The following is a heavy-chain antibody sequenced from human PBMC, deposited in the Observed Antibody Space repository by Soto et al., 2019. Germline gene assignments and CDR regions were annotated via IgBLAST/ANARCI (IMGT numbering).Heavy chain of an antibody. CDR1: GFTFSSYW. D-gene: IGHD3-22*01. CDR2: IYPGDSDT. J-gene: IGHJ4*02. CDR3: ATCAYHSSDYYLSH. V-gene: IGHV5-51*03. Sequence: EVQLVQSGAEVKKPGESLKISCKGSGFTFSSYWIGWVRQMPGKGLEWVGIIYPGDSDTRYSPSFEGQVTISADKSISTAYLQWSSLMASDTAIYYCATCAYHSSDYYLSHWGQGTLVTVSS.